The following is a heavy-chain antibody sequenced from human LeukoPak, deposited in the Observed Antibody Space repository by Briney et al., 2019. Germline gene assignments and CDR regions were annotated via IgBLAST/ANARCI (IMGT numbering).Heavy chain of an antibody. J-gene: IGHJ4*02. CDR3: ARISAYGDYYFDY. D-gene: IGHD4-17*01. Sequence: TLSLTCSVSGGSVTSVSNYWSWIRQPPGKALEWLALIDWDDDKYYSTSLKTRLTISKDTFKNQVVLTMTNMDPVDTATYYCARISAYGDYYFDYWGQGTLVTVSS. CDR1: GGSVTSVSNY. CDR2: IDWDDDK. V-gene: IGHV2-70*01.